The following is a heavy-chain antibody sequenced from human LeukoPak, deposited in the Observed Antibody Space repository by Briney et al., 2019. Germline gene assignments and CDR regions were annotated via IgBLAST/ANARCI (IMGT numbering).Heavy chain of an antibody. CDR1: GFTFSSYG. CDR3: AKFYSEVNYFDY. Sequence: GGSLRLSCAASGFTFSSYGMHWVRQAPGKGLEWVAVISYDGSNKYYADSVKGRFTISRDNSKNTLYLQTNSLRAEDTAVYYCAKFYSEVNYFDYWGQGTLVTVSS. CDR2: ISYDGSNK. J-gene: IGHJ4*02. V-gene: IGHV3-30*18. D-gene: IGHD3-22*01.